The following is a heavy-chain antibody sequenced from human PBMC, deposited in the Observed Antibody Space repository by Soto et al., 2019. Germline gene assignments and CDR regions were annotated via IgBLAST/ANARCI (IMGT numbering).Heavy chain of an antibody. V-gene: IGHV1-18*01. D-gene: IGHD3-16*01. CDR1: GYTFTNFG. J-gene: IGHJ4*02. CDR3: ARRGTPIDY. Sequence: ASLKVSCKASGYTFTNFGISWVRQAPGQGLEWMGWISAYNGNTNYAQNFQGRVTMTTDTSTSTAYMELRSLRSDDTAVYYCARRGTPIDYCGQRTLVTVSS. CDR2: ISAYNGNT.